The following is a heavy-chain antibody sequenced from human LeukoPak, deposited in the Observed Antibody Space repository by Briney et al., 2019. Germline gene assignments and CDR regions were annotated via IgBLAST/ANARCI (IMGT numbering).Heavy chain of an antibody. CDR2: IQHDGSIT. D-gene: IGHD6-6*01. J-gene: IGHJ4*02. CDR3: AKDMGIGARRFDY. CDR1: GFTFSNYG. V-gene: IGHV3-30*02. Sequence: GGSLRLSCGASGFTFSNYGMHWVRQAPGKGLEWVAFIQHDGSITHYADPLKGRITISRDNSKNTLSLQMSSLRAEDTAVYYCAKDMGIGARRFDYWGQGTLVAVSS.